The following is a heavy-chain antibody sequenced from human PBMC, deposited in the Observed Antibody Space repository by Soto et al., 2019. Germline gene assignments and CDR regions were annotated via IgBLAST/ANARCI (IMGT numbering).Heavy chain of an antibody. D-gene: IGHD3-16*01. Sequence: QEQLVQSGPEVKKPGSSVTVSCKASAGTFNNYAICWVRQAHGQGLEWMGGTNQLFSTSSYAQKFQGRVTRTADKSKSTVYMKMRTLKSEDTCLSYLAGVGGRTYYCYGLDVWFTVNMVNVSA. V-gene: IGHV1-69*06. CDR2: TNQLFSTS. J-gene: IGHJ6*04. CDR3: AGVGGRTYYCYGLDV. CDR1: AGTFNNYA.